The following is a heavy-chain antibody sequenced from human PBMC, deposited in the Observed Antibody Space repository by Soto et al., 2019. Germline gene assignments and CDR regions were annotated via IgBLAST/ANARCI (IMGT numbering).Heavy chain of an antibody. Sequence: QVQLQESGPGLVKPSQTLSLTCTVSGDSMGSGDYYWTWIRQPPGKGLAWFGYIYYIGTTFYNPSLESRVNIAIDTSTNHFSLRLTPVTAADTAVYYCARGSTYYGFLTWGQGTLVTVSS. CDR2: IYYIGTT. CDR1: GDSMGSGDYY. D-gene: IGHD3-10*01. CDR3: ARGSTYYGFLT. J-gene: IGHJ5*02. V-gene: IGHV4-30-4*01.